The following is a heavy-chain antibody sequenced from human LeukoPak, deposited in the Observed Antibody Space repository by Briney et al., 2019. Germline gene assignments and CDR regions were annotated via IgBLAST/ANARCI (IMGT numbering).Heavy chain of an antibody. V-gene: IGHV3-30*18. D-gene: IGHD3-10*01. Sequence: PGGSLRLSCAASGFTFSSYGMQWVRQAPGKGLEWVAVISHDGTVQHYADSVKGRFTISRDNSDNTLYLQMNSLRDEDTAIYYCAKEGPPMASSYFDYWGQGTLIAVSS. CDR2: ISHDGTVQ. CDR1: GFTFSSYG. J-gene: IGHJ4*02. CDR3: AKEGPPMASSYFDY.